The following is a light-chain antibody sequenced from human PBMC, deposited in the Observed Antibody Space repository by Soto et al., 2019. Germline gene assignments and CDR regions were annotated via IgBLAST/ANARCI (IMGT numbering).Light chain of an antibody. Sequence: EIVLTQSPATLSLSPGERATLSCRASQSIGSFLAWYQQKPGQPPRLLIYDASNRATGIPGRFSGSGSGTDFTLTISSLEPEDCAFYYCQQRGNWPPTFGPGTKVNIK. CDR3: QQRGNWPPT. CDR2: DAS. V-gene: IGKV3-11*01. CDR1: QSIGSF. J-gene: IGKJ3*01.